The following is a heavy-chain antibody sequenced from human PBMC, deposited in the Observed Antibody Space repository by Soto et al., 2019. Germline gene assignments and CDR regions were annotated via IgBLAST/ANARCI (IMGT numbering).Heavy chain of an antibody. CDR3: AREGIAARRWFDP. Sequence: ASETLSLTCTVSGGSISSGGYYWSWIRQHPGKGLEWIGYIYYSGSTYYNPSLKSRVTISVDTSKNQFSLKLSSVTAADTAVYYCAREGIAARRWFDPWGQGTLVTVSS. J-gene: IGHJ5*02. D-gene: IGHD6-6*01. V-gene: IGHV4-31*03. CDR2: IYYSGST. CDR1: GGSISSGGYY.